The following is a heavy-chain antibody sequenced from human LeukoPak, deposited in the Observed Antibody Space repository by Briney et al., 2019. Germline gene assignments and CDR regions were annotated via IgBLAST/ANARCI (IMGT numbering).Heavy chain of an antibody. D-gene: IGHD2-21*01. CDR1: GFSFSDYT. Sequence: KSGGSLRLSCAASGFSFSDYTMNWVRLAPGKGLEWVSSISGSSNYIYYADSVKGRFTISRGNAKNSLYLQMNSLRVEDTAVYYCARDESGDNDAFDIWGRGTMVTVSS. CDR3: ARDESGDNDAFDI. J-gene: IGHJ3*02. CDR2: ISGSSNYI. V-gene: IGHV3-21*01.